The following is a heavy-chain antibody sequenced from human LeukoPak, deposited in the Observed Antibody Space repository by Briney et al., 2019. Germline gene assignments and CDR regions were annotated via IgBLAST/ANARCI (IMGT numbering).Heavy chain of an antibody. CDR1: GGSISSGSYY. Sequence: SQTLSLTCTVSGGSISSGSYYWSWIRQPAGKGLEWIGRIYTSGSTNYNPSLKSRVTISVDTSKNQFSLKLSSVTAADTAVYYCAGELEYYYMDVWGKGTTVTVSS. CDR3: AGELEYYYMDV. D-gene: IGHD1-1*01. V-gene: IGHV4-61*02. CDR2: IYTSGST. J-gene: IGHJ6*03.